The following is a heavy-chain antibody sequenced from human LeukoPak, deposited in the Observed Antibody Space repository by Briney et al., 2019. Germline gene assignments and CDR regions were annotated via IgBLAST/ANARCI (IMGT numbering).Heavy chain of an antibody. CDR2: ISHSGST. CDR1: GGSFRGYY. CDR3: ARALVRATMVWYFDL. V-gene: IGHV4-34*01. Sequence: SETLSLTCAVSGGSFRGYYWSWIRQPPRKGLEWIGEISHSGSTNYSPSLKSRVTISVDTSKNQLSLNLSSVTAADTAVYYCARALVRATMVWYFDLWGRGTLVTVSS. J-gene: IGHJ2*01. D-gene: IGHD5-12*01.